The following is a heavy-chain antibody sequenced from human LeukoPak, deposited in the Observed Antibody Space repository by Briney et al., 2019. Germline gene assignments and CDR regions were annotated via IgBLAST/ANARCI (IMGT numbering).Heavy chain of an antibody. CDR3: ARRRYCVTTTCYMGRYNWFDP. Sequence: SETLSLTCTVSGGSISSYYWSWIRQPAGKGLEWIGRIYTSGSTNYNPSLKSRVTMSVDTSKNQFSLKLSSVTAADTAVYYCARRRYCVTTTCYMGRYNWFDPWGQGTLVTVSS. V-gene: IGHV4-4*07. CDR1: GGSISSYY. D-gene: IGHD2-2*02. CDR2: IYTSGST. J-gene: IGHJ5*02.